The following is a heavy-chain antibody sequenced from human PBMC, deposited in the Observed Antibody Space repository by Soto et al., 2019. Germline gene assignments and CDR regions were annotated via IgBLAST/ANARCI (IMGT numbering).Heavy chain of an antibody. D-gene: IGHD3-22*01. J-gene: IGHJ4*01. CDR2: IDPSDSQT. CDR1: GYSFAVYS. CDR3: ARQLYDSDTGPNNQYYFDS. V-gene: IGHV5-10-1*01. Sequence: GQSLKISCKGSGYSFAVYSITWVRQKPAKGLEWMGRIDPSDSQTYYSPSFRGHVTISATKSITTVFLQWSSLSASDTAMYYCARQLYDSDTGPNNQYYFDSWSHGT.